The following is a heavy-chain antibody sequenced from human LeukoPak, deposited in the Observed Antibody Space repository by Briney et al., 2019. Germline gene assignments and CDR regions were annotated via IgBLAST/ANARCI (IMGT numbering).Heavy chain of an antibody. CDR2: IRSKGYGGTT. CDR3: TRRMTFDY. J-gene: IGHJ4*02. CDR1: GFTFSDYA. Sequence: GGSLRLSCTGAGFTFSDYAMSWFRQAPGKGLEWVGFIRSKGYGGTTEYAASVKGRFTISRDDSKSIAYLQMNSLKTEDTAVYYCTRRMTFDYWGQGTLVTVSS. D-gene: IGHD2-21*02. V-gene: IGHV3-49*03.